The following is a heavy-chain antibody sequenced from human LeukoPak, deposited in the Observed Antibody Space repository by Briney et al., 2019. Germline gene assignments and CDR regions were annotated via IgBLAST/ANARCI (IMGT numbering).Heavy chain of an antibody. V-gene: IGHV1-2*02. D-gene: IGHD3-3*01. CDR3: ARDNDFWSGYYEGNDY. J-gene: IGHJ4*02. CDR1: GYTFTGHY. Sequence: ASVKVSCKASGYTFTGHYMHWVRQAPGQGLEWMGWINPNSGGTNYAQKFQGRVTMTRDTSISTAYMELSRLRSDDTAVYYCARDNDFWSGYYEGNDYWGQGTLVTVSS. CDR2: INPNSGGT.